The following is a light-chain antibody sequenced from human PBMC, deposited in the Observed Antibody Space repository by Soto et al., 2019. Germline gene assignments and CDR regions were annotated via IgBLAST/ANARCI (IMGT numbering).Light chain of an antibody. J-gene: IGKJ1*01. CDR3: QPSGT. CDR1: QSISSY. CDR2: DAS. Sequence: DIQITQSPSSLSASVGDRVTITCRASQSISSYLNWYQQKPGKAPKLLIYDASNFESWVPSRFSGSGSGTEFTLTISSLQPDDFATYYCQPSGTFGQGTKVDIK. V-gene: IGKV1-39*01.